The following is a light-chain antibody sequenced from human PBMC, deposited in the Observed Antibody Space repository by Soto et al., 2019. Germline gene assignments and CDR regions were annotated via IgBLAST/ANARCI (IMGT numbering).Light chain of an antibody. CDR3: QQSYSTPVT. CDR1: HSISSY. V-gene: IGKV1-39*01. Sequence: DIQMTQSPSSLSASVGDRVTITCRASHSISSYLNLYQQKPGKAPKLLIYAASSLQSGVPSRFSGSGSGTDFTLTISSLQPEDFATYYCQQSYSTPVTFGQGTRLEIK. CDR2: AAS. J-gene: IGKJ5*01.